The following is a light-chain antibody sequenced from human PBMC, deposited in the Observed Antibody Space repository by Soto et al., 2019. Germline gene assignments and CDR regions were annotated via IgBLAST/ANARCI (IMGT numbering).Light chain of an antibody. CDR1: QSAGNF. J-gene: IGKJ1*01. CDR2: YIS. Sequence: EIVMTQYPANRSLSPGETASLSCRASQSAGNFLAWYQQKPGQAPRLLIYYISTRATGIPARFSGSGSGTEFTLTINSLQSEDSAVYYCQQHNQWPTWTFGQGTKVDIK. CDR3: QQHNQWPTWT. V-gene: IGKV3D-15*01.